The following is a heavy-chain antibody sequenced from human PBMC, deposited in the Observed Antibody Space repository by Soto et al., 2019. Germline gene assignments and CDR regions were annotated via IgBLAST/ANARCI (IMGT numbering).Heavy chain of an antibody. CDR1: GFTFSTYA. CDR2: LYGNGGGI. J-gene: IGHJ4*02. Sequence: PVGSLRLSCAASGFTFSTYAMSWVRQAPGKGLEWVSGLYGNGGGITYADSVKGRFTISRDNSNNMLYLQMHSLRAEDTAVYYCAKDRQPDGLWPFDHWGQGTLVTVS. V-gene: IGHV3-23*01. CDR3: AKDRQPDGLWPFDH. D-gene: IGHD2-8*01.